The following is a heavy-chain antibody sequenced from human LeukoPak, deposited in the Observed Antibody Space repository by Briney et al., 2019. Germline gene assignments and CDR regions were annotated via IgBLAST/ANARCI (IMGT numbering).Heavy chain of an antibody. J-gene: IGHJ6*03. D-gene: IGHD2-2*01. CDR2: ISGNGGST. CDR3: AKDLRVIVVTYYMDV. CDR1: GFTFNSYA. Sequence: PGGSLRVSCAPSGFTFNSYAMTGVRQAPRKGLAGVSPISGNGGSTHYTDSVKGRFTISRDNSKNTLYLQMNSLRAEGTAAYYCAKDLRVIVVTYYMDVWGKGTTVTVSS. V-gene: IGHV3-23*01.